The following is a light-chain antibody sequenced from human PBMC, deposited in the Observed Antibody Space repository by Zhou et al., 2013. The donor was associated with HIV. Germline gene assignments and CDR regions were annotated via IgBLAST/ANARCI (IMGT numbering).Light chain of an antibody. Sequence: EIVMTQSPATLSVSPGERATLSCRASQNVGSNLAWYQQKRGQPPRLLIYAASTRATGIPARFSGSGSGTEFTLTISSLQSEDFAVYYCQQYGSSPPIITFGGGTKVEIK. CDR2: AAS. CDR3: QQYGSSPPIIT. CDR1: QNVGSN. V-gene: IGKV3-15*01. J-gene: IGKJ4*01.